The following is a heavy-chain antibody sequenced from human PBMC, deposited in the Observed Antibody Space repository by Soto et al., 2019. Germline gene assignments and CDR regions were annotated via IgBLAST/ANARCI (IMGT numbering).Heavy chain of an antibody. CDR1: GGSISSYY. D-gene: IGHD3-22*01. CDR2: IYYSGST. Sequence: SETLSLTCTVSGGSISSYYWSWIRQPPGKGLEWIGYIYYSGSTNYNPPLKSRVTISVDTSKNQFSLKLSSVTAADTAVYYCARDRLRGYDSSGFYSWGQGTMVTVSS. CDR3: ARDRLRGYDSSGFYS. V-gene: IGHV4-59*01. J-gene: IGHJ4*02.